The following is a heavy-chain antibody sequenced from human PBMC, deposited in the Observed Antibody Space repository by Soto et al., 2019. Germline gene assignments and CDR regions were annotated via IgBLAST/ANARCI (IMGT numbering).Heavy chain of an antibody. V-gene: IGHV3-74*01. CDR2: INGDATKI. D-gene: IGHD6-19*01. CDR3: VRDMWAVAET. CDR1: GFTFSNFW. Sequence: VQLVDSGGGSVQPGGSLRLSCAASGFTFSNFWMHWVRQGPGMGLVWVSGINGDATKIAYAVSVRGRFTISRDKAKNTLYLQMNSLRAEETAVYFCVRDMWAVAETWGQGALVTVSS. J-gene: IGHJ5*02.